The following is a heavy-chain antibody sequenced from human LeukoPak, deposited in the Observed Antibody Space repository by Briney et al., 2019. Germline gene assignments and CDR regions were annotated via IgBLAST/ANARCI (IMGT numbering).Heavy chain of an antibody. CDR3: ATDDFYDSSQSPFAFDS. CDR1: GYTFSSYG. V-gene: IGHV1-18*01. Sequence: ASVKVSCTASGYTFSSYGISWVRQAPGQGLEWMVWISVYNDNTKYYAQKLQGRVTMTTDTSTSTAYMELRSLRSEDTAVYYCATDDFYDSSQSPFAFDSWGQGTMVTVSA. J-gene: IGHJ3*02. CDR2: ISVYNDNT. D-gene: IGHD3-22*01.